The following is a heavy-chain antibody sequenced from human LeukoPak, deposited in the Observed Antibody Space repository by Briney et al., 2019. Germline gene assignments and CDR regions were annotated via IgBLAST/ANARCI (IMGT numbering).Heavy chain of an antibody. CDR3: ARRLNYYGSGSRLDY. Sequence: PSETLSLTCAVYGGSFSGYYWSWIRQPPGKGLEWIGEINHSGSTNYNPSLKSRVTISVDTSKNQFSLKLSSVTAADTAVYYCARRLNYYGSGSRLDYWGQGTLVTVSS. D-gene: IGHD3-10*01. J-gene: IGHJ4*02. CDR2: INHSGST. CDR1: GGSFSGYY. V-gene: IGHV4-34*01.